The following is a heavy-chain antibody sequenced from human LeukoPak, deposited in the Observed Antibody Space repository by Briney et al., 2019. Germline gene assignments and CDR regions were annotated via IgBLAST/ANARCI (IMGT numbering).Heavy chain of an antibody. J-gene: IGHJ4*02. V-gene: IGHV3-23*01. CDR3: AKDGESTGYFDY. CDR1: EFNFSNSA. D-gene: IGHD2-2*01. CDR2: ISGSGGTT. Sequence: GGSLRLSCAASEFNFSNSAMSWVRQAPGQGLEWVSAISGSGGTTYYADSVKGRFIISRDNSKNTLYLQMNSLRAEDTAVYYCAKDGESTGYFDYWGQGTLVTVSS.